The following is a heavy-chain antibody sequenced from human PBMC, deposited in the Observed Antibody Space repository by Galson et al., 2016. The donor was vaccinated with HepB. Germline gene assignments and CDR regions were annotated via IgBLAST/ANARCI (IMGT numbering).Heavy chain of an antibody. D-gene: IGHD5-24*01. Sequence: SLRLSCAPSGFTFSSYGLHWVRQAPGKGLEWVAFISSDSINNKFYADSVRGRFTISRDNSKNTLYLQMNSLRADDTAIYFCARERRDGYKSLDYWGQGTLVTVSS. CDR1: GFTFSSYG. V-gene: IGHV3-30*04. CDR2: ISSDSINNK. J-gene: IGHJ4*02. CDR3: ARERRDGYKSLDY.